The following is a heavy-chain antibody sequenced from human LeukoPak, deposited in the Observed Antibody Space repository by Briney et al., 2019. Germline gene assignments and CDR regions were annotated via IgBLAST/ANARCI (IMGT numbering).Heavy chain of an antibody. CDR1: GYTFTSYG. CDR2: ISAYNGNT. CDR3: ARVYGEDYFDY. Sequence: ASVEVSCKASGYTFTSYGISWVRQAPGQGLEWMGWISAYNGNTNYAQKLQGRVTMTTDTSTSTAYVELRSLRSDDTAVYYCARVYGEDYFDYWGQGTLVTVSS. V-gene: IGHV1-18*01. D-gene: IGHD4-17*01. J-gene: IGHJ4*02.